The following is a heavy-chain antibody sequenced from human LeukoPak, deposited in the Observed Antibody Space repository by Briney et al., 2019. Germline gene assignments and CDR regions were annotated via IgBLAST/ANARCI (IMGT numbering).Heavy chain of an antibody. CDR1: GFTFSSYW. CDR3: AKPYSGSYFDY. Sequence: GGSLRLSCAASGFTFSSYWMHWVRQAPGEGLVWVSRIDNVGSSTSYADSVKGRFTISRDNANNTVYLQMNSLRAEDTAVYYCAKPYSGSYFDYWGQGTLVTVSS. D-gene: IGHD1-26*01. V-gene: IGHV3-74*01. J-gene: IGHJ4*02. CDR2: IDNVGSST.